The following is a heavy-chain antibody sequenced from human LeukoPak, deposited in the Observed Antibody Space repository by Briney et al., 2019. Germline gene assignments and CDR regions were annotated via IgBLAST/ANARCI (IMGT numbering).Heavy chain of an antibody. CDR2: LNGDGSST. J-gene: IGHJ4*02. CDR1: GFIFSRYW. CDR3: ARGYSAYGTDY. V-gene: IGHV3-74*01. D-gene: IGHD5-12*01. Sequence: GGSLRLSCVGSGFIFSRYWMHWVRQVPGKGPVWVSRLNGDGSSTSYADSVKGRFTISRDNAKNTLYLQVNSLRAEDTAVYYCARGYSAYGTDYWGQGTLVTVSS.